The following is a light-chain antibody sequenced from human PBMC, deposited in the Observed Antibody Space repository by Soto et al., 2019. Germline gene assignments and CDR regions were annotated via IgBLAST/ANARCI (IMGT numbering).Light chain of an antibody. CDR3: QQYGSSPFT. V-gene: IGKV3-20*01. J-gene: IGKJ3*01. Sequence: EIVLTQSPGTLSLSPGERATLSCRASESVSSNYLAWYQQKPGQAPRLLIYGASSRATGIPDRFSGSGSVTGFTLTISRLEPEDFAVFYCQQYGSSPFTFGRGTKVDIK. CDR2: GAS. CDR1: ESVSSNY.